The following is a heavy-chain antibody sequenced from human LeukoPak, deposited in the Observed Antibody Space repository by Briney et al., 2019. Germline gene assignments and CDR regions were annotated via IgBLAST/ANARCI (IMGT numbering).Heavy chain of an antibody. D-gene: IGHD5-24*01. V-gene: IGHV4-59*01. Sequence: KPSETLSLTCTVSGGSISSYYWSWIRQPPGKGLEWIGYIYYSGSTNYNPSLKSRVTISVDTSKNQFSLKLSSVTAADTSVYYCARNGRHGYNSNLFDYWGQGTLVTVSS. CDR3: ARNGRHGYNSNLFDY. CDR2: IYYSGST. CDR1: GGSISSYY. J-gene: IGHJ4*02.